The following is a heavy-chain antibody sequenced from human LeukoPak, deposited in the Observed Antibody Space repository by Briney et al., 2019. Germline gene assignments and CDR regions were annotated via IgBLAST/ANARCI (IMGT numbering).Heavy chain of an antibody. D-gene: IGHD3-9*01. J-gene: IGHJ6*02. CDR1: GGSVSGYY. CDR3: ASRLGRNYYGMDV. CDR2: IYYTGTT. V-gene: IGHV4-59*08. Sequence: SETLSLTCTVSGGSVSGYYWSWIRRPPGKGLEWIGYIYYTGTTSYNPSLQSRVTISVDTSKSQFSLKLSSVTAADTAVYYCASRLGRNYYGMDVWGQGTTVTVSS.